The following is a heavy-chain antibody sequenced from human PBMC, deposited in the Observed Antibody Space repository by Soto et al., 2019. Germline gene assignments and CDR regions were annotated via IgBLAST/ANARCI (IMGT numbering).Heavy chain of an antibody. CDR3: AKDIARYDFWSGYYYHDAFDI. Sequence: EVQLVESGGGLVQPGRSLRLSCAASGFTFDDYAMHWVRQAPGKGLEWVSGISWNSGSIGYADSVKGRFTISRDNAKNSLYLQMNSLSAEDTALYYCAKDIARYDFWSGYYYHDAFDIWGQGTMVTVSS. D-gene: IGHD3-3*01. CDR2: ISWNSGSI. J-gene: IGHJ3*02. CDR1: GFTFDDYA. V-gene: IGHV3-9*01.